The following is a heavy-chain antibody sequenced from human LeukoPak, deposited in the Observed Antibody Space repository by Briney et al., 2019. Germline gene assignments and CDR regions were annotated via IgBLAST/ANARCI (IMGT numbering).Heavy chain of an antibody. CDR1: GGSINSSSYY. Sequence: SETLSLTCNVSGGSINSSSYYWGWIRQPPGKGLEWIGSIYYSGSTYYNPSLKSRVTISVDTSKNQFSLKLSSVTAADTAVYYCARHRATTGANDAFDIWGQGTMVTVSS. CDR2: IYYSGST. CDR3: ARHRATTGANDAFDI. J-gene: IGHJ3*02. D-gene: IGHD1-1*01. V-gene: IGHV4-39*07.